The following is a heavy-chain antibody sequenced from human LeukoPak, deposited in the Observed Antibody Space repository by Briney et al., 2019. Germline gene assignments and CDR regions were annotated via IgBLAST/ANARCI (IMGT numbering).Heavy chain of an antibody. V-gene: IGHV5-51*01. D-gene: IGHD6-13*01. CDR3: ARLPTGTTYSSSWPTLDY. CDR2: IYPGDSDT. Sequence: PGESLKISCKGSGYGFTSYWIGWVRQMPGKGLEWMGIIYPGDSDTRYSPSFQGQVTISADKSISTAYLQWSSLKASDTAMYYCARLPTGTTYSSSWPTLDYWGQGTLVTVSS. J-gene: IGHJ4*02. CDR1: GYGFTSYW.